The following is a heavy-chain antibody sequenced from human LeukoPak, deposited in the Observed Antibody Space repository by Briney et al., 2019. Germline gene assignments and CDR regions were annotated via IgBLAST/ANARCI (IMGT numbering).Heavy chain of an antibody. CDR1: GGTFSSYA. D-gene: IGHD3-10*01. Sequence: SVKVSCKASGGTFSSYAISGVRQAPGQGLEWMGGITPIFGTANYAQKFQGRVTITADESTSTAYMELSSLRSEDTAVYYCARARGYYGSGSYYTGFDPWGQGTLVTVSS. J-gene: IGHJ5*02. CDR2: ITPIFGTA. CDR3: ARARGYYGSGSYYTGFDP. V-gene: IGHV1-69*13.